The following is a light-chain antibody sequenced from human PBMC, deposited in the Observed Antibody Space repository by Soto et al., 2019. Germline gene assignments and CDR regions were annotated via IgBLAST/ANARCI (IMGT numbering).Light chain of an antibody. CDR2: NAS. CDR1: QSVNFY. V-gene: IGKV3-20*01. J-gene: IGKJ5*01. Sequence: EIVLTQSPATLSLSPGERATLSCRASQSVNFYLAWYQQKPGQAPRLLIFNASGRAPGIPDRISGSGSGTDFTLTISRLEPEDFAVYYCQQYGSSPITFGQGTRLEIK. CDR3: QQYGSSPIT.